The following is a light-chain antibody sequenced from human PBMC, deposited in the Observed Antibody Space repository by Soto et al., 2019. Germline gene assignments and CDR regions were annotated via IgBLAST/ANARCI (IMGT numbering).Light chain of an antibody. V-gene: IGLV2-14*01. CDR3: SSYTSSSTLR. CDR1: RSDGGGYNY. J-gene: IGLJ1*01. Sequence: PASGNGVHRGELRISRNRTRSDGGGYNYVSWYQQYQGKAPTLMIYDVSNRPSGVSNRFSGSKSGNTASLTISGLQAEDEADYYCSSYTSSSTLRFGTGTKVTVL. CDR2: DVS.